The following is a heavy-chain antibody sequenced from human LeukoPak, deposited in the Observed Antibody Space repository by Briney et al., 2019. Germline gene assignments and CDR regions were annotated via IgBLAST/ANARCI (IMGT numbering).Heavy chain of an antibody. CDR2: MNPNSGNT. V-gene: IGHV1-8*03. D-gene: IGHD5-18*01. J-gene: IGHJ4*02. Sequence: GASVKVSCKASGYTFTSYDINWVRQATGQGLEWMGWMNPNSGNTGYAQKFQGRVTITRNTSISTAYMELSSLRSEDTAVYYCAREASYGYGSIDYWGQGTLVTVSS. CDR1: GYTFTSYD. CDR3: AREASYGYGSIDY.